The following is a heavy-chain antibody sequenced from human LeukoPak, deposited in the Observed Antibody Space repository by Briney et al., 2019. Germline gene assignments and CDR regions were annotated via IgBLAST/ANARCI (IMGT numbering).Heavy chain of an antibody. J-gene: IGHJ6*02. Sequence: GMSLRLSCAASGFTFSSYAMHWVRQAPGKGLEWVAVISYDGSNKYYADSVKGRFTISRDNSKNTLYLQMNSLRAEDTAVYYCARGGAGRWLVLSTYYYYGMDVWGQGTTVTVSS. D-gene: IGHD6-19*01. CDR2: ISYDGSNK. CDR3: ARGGAGRWLVLSTYYYYGMDV. CDR1: GFTFSSYA. V-gene: IGHV3-30*04.